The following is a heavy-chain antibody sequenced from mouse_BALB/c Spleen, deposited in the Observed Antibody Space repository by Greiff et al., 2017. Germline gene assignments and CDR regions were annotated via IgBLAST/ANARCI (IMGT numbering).Heavy chain of an antibody. D-gene: IGHD3-2*02. CDR1: GYTFTSYT. CDR3: ARRRLPWAMDY. CDR2: INPSSGYT. V-gene: IGHV1-4*01. J-gene: IGHJ4*01. Sequence: QVHVKQSGAELARPGASVKMSCKASGYTFTSYTMHWVKQRPGQGLEWIGYINPSSGYTNYNQKFKDKATSTADKSSSTAYMQLSSLTSEDSAVYYCARRRLPWAMDYWGQGTSVTVSS.